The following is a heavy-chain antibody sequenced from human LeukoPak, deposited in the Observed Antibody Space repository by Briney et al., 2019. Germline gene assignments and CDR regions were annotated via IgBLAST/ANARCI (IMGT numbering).Heavy chain of an antibody. Sequence: SVKVSCKASGGTFSSYAISWVRQAPGQGLEWMGGIIPIFGTANYAQKFQGRVTITADGSTSTAYMELSSLRSEDTAVYYCAINDYGDYIGLRYYYYGMDVWGQGTTVTVSS. CDR1: GGTFSSYA. D-gene: IGHD4-17*01. CDR3: AINDYGDYIGLRYYYYGMDV. CDR2: IIPIFGTA. V-gene: IGHV1-69*13. J-gene: IGHJ6*02.